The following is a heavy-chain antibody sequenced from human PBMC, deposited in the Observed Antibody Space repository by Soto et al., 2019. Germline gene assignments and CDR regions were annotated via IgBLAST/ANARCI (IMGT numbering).Heavy chain of an antibody. Sequence: QVQLVESGGGVVQPGRSLRLSCAASGFTFSSYGMHWVRQAPGKGLEWVAVISYDGSNKYYADSVKGRFTISRDNSKNTLFLQMNSLRAEDTAVYYCAKDGGLLWSRRAVYGMDVW. CDR1: GFTFSSYG. V-gene: IGHV3-30*18. CDR3: AKDGGLLWSRRAVYGMDV. CDR2: ISYDGSNK. D-gene: IGHD3-10*01. J-gene: IGHJ6*01.